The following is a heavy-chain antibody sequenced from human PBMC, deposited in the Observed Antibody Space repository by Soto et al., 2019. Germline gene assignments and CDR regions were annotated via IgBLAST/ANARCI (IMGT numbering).Heavy chain of an antibody. V-gene: IGHV4-39*02. CDR2: IYYSAPT. CDR3: ARERTTMVSQAYFGH. CDR1: GESISSSSYY. D-gene: IGHD2-21*01. J-gene: IGHJ4*02. Sequence: PSETMSLTCIASGESISSSSYYWGWTRQPPGKGVEWSGSIYYSAPTYYNASFKSRVTISIDTSKNQFSRKLSSVTAPDTAVYYCARERTTMVSQAYFGHWGQGPLVTVSS.